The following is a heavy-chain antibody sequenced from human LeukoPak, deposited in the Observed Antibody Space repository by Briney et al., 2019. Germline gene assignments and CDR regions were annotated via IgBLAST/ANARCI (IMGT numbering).Heavy chain of an antibody. J-gene: IGHJ6*03. CDR2: IYYSGST. V-gene: IGHV4-59*11. Sequence: SETLSLTCTVSGGSISSHYWSWIRQPPGKGLEWIGYIYYSGSTNYNPSLKSRVTISVDTSKNQFSLELSSVTAADTAVYYCARDLAVASSGDYYYYMDVWGKGTTVTVSS. D-gene: IGHD6-19*01. CDR3: ARDLAVASSGDYYYYMDV. CDR1: GGSISSHY.